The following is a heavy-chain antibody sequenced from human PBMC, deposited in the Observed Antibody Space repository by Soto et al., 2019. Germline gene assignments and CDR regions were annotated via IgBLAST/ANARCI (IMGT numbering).Heavy chain of an antibody. CDR1: GFIFSNNG. D-gene: IGHD3-10*02. Sequence: HPGGALRLSCVGSGFIFSNNGMHWVRQTPGKGLEWVAFMSYDGSDTFYADSVKGRFTISRDNSKNTLFLHMSNLRAEDTAMYYCTIVRVADSALDHWGQGTLVTVSS. J-gene: IGHJ4*02. CDR2: MSYDGSDT. CDR3: TIVRVADSALDH. V-gene: IGHV3-30*02.